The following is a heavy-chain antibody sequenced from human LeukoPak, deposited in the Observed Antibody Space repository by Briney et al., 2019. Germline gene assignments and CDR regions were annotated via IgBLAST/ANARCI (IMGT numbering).Heavy chain of an antibody. CDR3: ARGLGTVPYYFDY. CDR1: GGSFSGYY. D-gene: IGHD4-17*01. J-gene: IGHJ4*02. CDR2: INHSGST. Sequence: SETLSLTCAVYGGSFSGYYWSWNRQPPGKGLEWIGEINHSGSTNYNPSLKSRVTISVDTSKNQFSLKLSSVTAADTAVYYRARGLGTVPYYFDYWGQGTLVTVSS. V-gene: IGHV4-34*01.